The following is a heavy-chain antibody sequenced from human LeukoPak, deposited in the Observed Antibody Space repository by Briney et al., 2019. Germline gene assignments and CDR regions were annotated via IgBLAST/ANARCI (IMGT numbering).Heavy chain of an antibody. CDR2: IYYSGST. V-gene: IGHV4-59*01. CDR1: GGSISSYY. J-gene: IGHJ6*02. Sequence: SETLSLTCTVSGGSISSYYWSWIRQPPGKGLEWTGYIYYSGSTNYNPSLKSRVTISVDTSKNQFSLKLSSVTAADTAVYYCARAVPEASGDGDGYNLPYYYYYGMDVWGQGTTVTVSS. CDR3: ARAVPEASGDGDGYNLPYYYYYGMDV. D-gene: IGHD5-24*01.